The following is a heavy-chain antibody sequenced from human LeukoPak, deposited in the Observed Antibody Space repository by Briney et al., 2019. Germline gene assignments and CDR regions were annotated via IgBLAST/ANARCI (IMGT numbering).Heavy chain of an antibody. D-gene: IGHD1-26*01. CDR3: AKDWRGLELLLQFDP. CDR1: GFTFSTYG. CDR2: ISGSGGST. J-gene: IGHJ5*02. Sequence: GGSLTLSCAASGFTFSTYGMSWVRQAPGKGLEWVSAISGSGGSTYYADSVKGRFTISRDNSKNTLYLQMNSLRAEDTAVYYCAKDWRGLELLLQFDPWGQGTLVTVSS. V-gene: IGHV3-23*01.